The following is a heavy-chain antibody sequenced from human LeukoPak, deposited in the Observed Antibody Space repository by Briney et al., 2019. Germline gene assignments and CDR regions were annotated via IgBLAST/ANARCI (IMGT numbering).Heavy chain of an antibody. CDR3: AREIGSAARGR. V-gene: IGHV3-7*05. D-gene: IGHD6-13*01. J-gene: IGHJ4*02. CDR1: GFTFDSYW. Sequence: GGSLRLSCAASGFTFDSYWMSWVRQAPGKGLEWVANIKEDGSEKYYVDSVKGRFTISRDNAKNSVYLQMNSLRAEDTAVYYCAREIGSAARGRWGQGTLATVSS. CDR2: IKEDGSEK.